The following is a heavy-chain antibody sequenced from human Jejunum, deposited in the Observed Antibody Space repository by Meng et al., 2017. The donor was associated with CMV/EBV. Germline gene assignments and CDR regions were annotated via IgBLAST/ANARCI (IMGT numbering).Heavy chain of an antibody. CDR2: ISGSGDST. Sequence: EVRLVEPWGGLVQPGESLRLSCTASGFTFSTYGMSWVRQAPGKGLEWVSTISGSGDSTYYADSVKGRFTISRDNSKNTVYLQVNSLRAEDTALYYCAKGQLFTGAAHFDCWGQGTLVTVSS. J-gene: IGHJ4*02. D-gene: IGHD6-19*01. CDR3: AKGQLFTGAAHFDC. V-gene: IGHV3-23*04. CDR1: GFTFSTYG.